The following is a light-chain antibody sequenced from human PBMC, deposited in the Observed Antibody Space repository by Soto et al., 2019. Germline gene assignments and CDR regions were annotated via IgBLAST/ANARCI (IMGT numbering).Light chain of an antibody. CDR2: GAS. V-gene: IGKV3-15*01. J-gene: IGKJ5*01. CDR1: QSVSSN. Sequence: EIVVTQSPATLSVAPVERATLSCTAIQSVSSNLAWYQQKPGKAPRLLIYGASTRATGIPARFSGSGSGKEFTLNISSLQSEDFAVYYCQQYNNWPPPITFGQGTRLEIK. CDR3: QQYNNWPPPIT.